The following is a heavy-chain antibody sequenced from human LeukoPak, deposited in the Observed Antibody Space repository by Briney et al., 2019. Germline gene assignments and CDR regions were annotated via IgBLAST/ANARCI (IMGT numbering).Heavy chain of an antibody. J-gene: IGHJ4*02. D-gene: IGHD4-17*01. Sequence: ASETLSLTCTVSGGSISSSSYYWGWIRQPPGKGPEWIGSIYYSGSTYYNPSLKSRVTISVDTSKNQFSLKLSSVTAADTAVYYCARQYGDYVGYFDYWGQGTLVTVSS. CDR3: ARQYGDYVGYFDY. CDR1: GGSISSSSYY. V-gene: IGHV4-39*01. CDR2: IYYSGST.